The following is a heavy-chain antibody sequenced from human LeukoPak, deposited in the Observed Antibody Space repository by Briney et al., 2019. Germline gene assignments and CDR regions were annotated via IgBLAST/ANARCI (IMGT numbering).Heavy chain of an antibody. CDR1: GYTFSRYA. V-gene: IGHV3-23*01. CDR3: AKRVIGYCSSTSCFFDY. Sequence: GGSLRLSCAASGYTFSRYAMSWVRQAPGKGLEWVSVISGSGAGTYNADSVKGRLTISRDNSKNTLYLQMNSLRAEGTAVYYCAKRVIGYCSSTSCFFDYWGQGTLVTVSS. CDR2: ISGSGAGT. J-gene: IGHJ4*02. D-gene: IGHD2-2*01.